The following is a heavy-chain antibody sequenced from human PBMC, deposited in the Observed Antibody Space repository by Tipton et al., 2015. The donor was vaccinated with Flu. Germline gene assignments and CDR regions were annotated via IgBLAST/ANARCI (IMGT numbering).Heavy chain of an antibody. J-gene: IGHJ6*03. Sequence: TLSLTCAVYGGSFSGYYWSWIRQPPGKGLEWIGEINHSGSTNYNPSLKSRVTISVDTSKNQFSLKLSSVTAADTAVYYCARDGPGYYDFWSGYSYYYYYMDVWGKGTTVTVSS. CDR2: INHSGST. V-gene: IGHV4-34*01. CDR1: GGSFSGYY. D-gene: IGHD3-3*01. CDR3: ARDGPGYYDFWSGYSYYYYYMDV.